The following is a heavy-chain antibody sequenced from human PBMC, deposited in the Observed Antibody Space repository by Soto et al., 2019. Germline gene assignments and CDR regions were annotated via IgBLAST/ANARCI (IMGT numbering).Heavy chain of an antibody. CDR2: INWNSGSI. D-gene: IGHD6-13*01. CDR1: GFTFDDYA. Sequence: LRLSCAASGFTFDDYAMHWVRQVPGKGLEWVSGINWNSGSIGYGDSVKGRFAISRDNAKNSLHPQMNSLSAEDTAFYYCVKDESINWYSGHFRHWGQGTLVTVSS. J-gene: IGHJ1*01. CDR3: VKDESINWYSGHFRH. V-gene: IGHV3-9*01.